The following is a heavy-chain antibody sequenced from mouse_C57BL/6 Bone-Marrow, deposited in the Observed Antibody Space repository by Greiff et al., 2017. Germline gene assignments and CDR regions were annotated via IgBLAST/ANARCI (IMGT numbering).Heavy chain of an antibody. CDR3: AREGHYYGSSLGFAY. V-gene: IGHV1-72*01. Sequence: QVQLKQPGAELVKPGASVKLSCKASGYTFTSYWMHWVKQRPGRGLEWIGRIDPNSGGTKYNEKFKSKATLTVDKPSSTAYMQLSSLTSEDSAVYSGAREGHYYGSSLGFAYWGQGTLVTVSA. CDR1: GYTFTSYW. CDR2: IDPNSGGT. D-gene: IGHD1-1*01. J-gene: IGHJ3*01.